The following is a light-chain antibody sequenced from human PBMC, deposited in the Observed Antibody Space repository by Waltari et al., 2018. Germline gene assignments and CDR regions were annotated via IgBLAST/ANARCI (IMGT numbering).Light chain of an antibody. CDR3: LQDFNYPRT. CDR2: AAS. Sequence: IQMTQSPSSLSAYVGDRVTITCRASQDIRNNLGWYQQKPGKAPKLLIYAASTLQGGVPSRFSGSGSATSFTLTVSSLQPDDVGTYYCLQDFNYPRTFGQGTKVEI. V-gene: IGKV1-6*01. CDR1: QDIRNN. J-gene: IGKJ1*01.